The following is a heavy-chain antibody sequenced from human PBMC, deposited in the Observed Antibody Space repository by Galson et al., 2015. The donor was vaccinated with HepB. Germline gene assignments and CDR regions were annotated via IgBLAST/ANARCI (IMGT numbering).Heavy chain of an antibody. D-gene: IGHD6-19*01. V-gene: IGHV3-30*04. CDR3: AREEYGSGWYGSPLGNWFDP. Sequence: SLRLSCAASGFTFSAYAIHWVRQAPGKGLEWVAFISNDESKKYYADSVKGRFTSSRANSKNTVYLQMNSLRIEDTSIYYCAREEYGSGWYGSPLGNWFDPWGQGTLVTVSS. CDR1: GFTFSAYA. J-gene: IGHJ5*02. CDR2: ISNDESKK.